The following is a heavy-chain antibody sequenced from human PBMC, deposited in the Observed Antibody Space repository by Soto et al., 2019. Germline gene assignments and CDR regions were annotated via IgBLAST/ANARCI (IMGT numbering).Heavy chain of an antibody. V-gene: IGHV1-18*01. D-gene: IGHD3-16*01. J-gene: IGHJ6*02. Sequence: ASVKVSCKASGYTFTRSGISWVRRAPGQGLEWMGWISPYTGNTHSATKVQGRLTMTTDTSTSTAYMDLGSLTSDDTAVYYCVMVDNYVTPTPQDVWGQGTTVTVSS. CDR3: VMVDNYVTPTPQDV. CDR2: ISPYTGNT. CDR1: GYTFTRSG.